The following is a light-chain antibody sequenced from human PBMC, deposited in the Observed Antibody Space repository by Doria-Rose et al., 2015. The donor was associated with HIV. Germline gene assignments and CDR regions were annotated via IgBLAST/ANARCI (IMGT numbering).Light chain of an antibody. CDR3: QQTYSSPPWT. CDR2: AAS. CDR1: QTVSTY. V-gene: IGKV1-39*01. J-gene: IGKJ1*01. Sequence: DLPMTQSPSSRSASLGDIVTITCRASQTVSTYLNWFQQEPGKAPKLLIYAASRLQSGVPSRFSGSGSGTDFTLTISGLQPGDFATYYCQQTYSSPPWTFGQGTKVEMK.